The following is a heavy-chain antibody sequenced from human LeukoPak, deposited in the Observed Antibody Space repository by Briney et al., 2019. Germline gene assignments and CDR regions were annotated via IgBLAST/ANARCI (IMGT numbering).Heavy chain of an antibody. CDR2: INHSGST. CDR1: GGSISSSSYY. J-gene: IGHJ6*03. V-gene: IGHV4-39*07. Sequence: SETLSLTCTVSGGSISSSSYYWGWIRQPPGKGLEWIGEINHSGSTNYNPSLKSRVTISVDTSKNQFSLKLSSVTAADTAVYYCARGPRVLVIWAYYYYYMDVWGKGTTVTVSS. CDR3: ARGPRVLVIWAYYYYYMDV. D-gene: IGHD3-22*01.